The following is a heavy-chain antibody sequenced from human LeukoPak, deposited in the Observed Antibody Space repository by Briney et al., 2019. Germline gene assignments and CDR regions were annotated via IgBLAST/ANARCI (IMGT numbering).Heavy chain of an antibody. CDR3: ARDYYDSSGYYYGFDY. V-gene: IGHV1-69*13. J-gene: IGHJ4*02. CDR2: IIPIFGTA. D-gene: IGHD3-22*01. Sequence: SVKVSCKASGGTCSSYAISWVRQAPGQGLEWMGGIIPIFGTANYAQKFQGRVTITADESTSTAYMELSSLRSEDTAVYYCARDYYDSSGYYYGFDYWGQGTLVTVSS. CDR1: GGTCSSYA.